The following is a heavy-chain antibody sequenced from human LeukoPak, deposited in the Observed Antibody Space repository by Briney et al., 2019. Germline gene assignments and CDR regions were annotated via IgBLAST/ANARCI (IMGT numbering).Heavy chain of an antibody. J-gene: IGHJ4*02. CDR2: TYYRSKWYN. CDR3: AREGSGSYYTYPKFDY. CDR1: GDSVSSNSAA. D-gene: IGHD3-10*01. V-gene: IGHV6-1*01. Sequence: SQTLSLTCAISGDSVSSNSAAWNWIRQSPSRGLEWLGRTYYRSKWYNDYAVSVKSRITINPDTSKNQFFLQLNSVTPEDTAVYYCAREGSGSYYTYPKFDYWGQGTLVTVSS.